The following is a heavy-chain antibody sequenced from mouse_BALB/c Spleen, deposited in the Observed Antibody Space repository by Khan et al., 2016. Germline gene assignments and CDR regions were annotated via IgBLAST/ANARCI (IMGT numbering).Heavy chain of an antibody. J-gene: IGHJ2*01. CDR3: ARWSSYFAY. CDR2: IDPSSSET. CDR1: GYTFTTYW. V-gene: IGHV1-52*01. Sequence: QVQLQQSGPELVRPGASVKMSCKASGYTFTTYWIHWVKQRPGQGLEWIGTIDPSSSETRFIQNFTDQAPLHVDRSSNTAYMQLSSLTAEDSAVSYCARWSSYFAYWGQGSTLTVSS.